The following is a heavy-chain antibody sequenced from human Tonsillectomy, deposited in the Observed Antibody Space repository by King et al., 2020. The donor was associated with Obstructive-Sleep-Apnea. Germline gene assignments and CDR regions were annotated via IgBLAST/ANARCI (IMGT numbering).Heavy chain of an antibody. CDR1: GYSFTSHG. V-gene: IGHV1-18*04. Sequence: QLVQSGGEVKKPGASVKVSCKAFGYSFTSHGINWVRQAPGHGLEWMGWISGYNGNRKDAQKFQGRVIMTPDTSTSTAYMELKSLGSDDTAVYYCARDQGGDDFPSYFDYWGQGTLVTVSS. J-gene: IGHJ4*02. D-gene: IGHD2-21*02. CDR3: ARDQGGDDFPSYFDY. CDR2: ISGYNGNR.